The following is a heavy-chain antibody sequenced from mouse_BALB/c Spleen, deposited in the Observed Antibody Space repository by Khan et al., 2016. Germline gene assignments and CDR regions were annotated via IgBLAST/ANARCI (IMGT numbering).Heavy chain of an antibody. D-gene: IGHD1-1*01. J-gene: IGHJ3*01. CDR1: GYTFTNYG. Sequence: QIQLVQSGPELKKPGETVKISCKASGYTFTNYGMNWVKQAPGQGLKWMGWINTYTGEPTYADDFKGRFAFSLETYAGTAYLQINNFKNEDTATDCCARRHYGSSYDAWFAYWGQGTLVTVSA. CDR2: INTYTGEP. V-gene: IGHV9-3-1*01. CDR3: ARRHYGSSYDAWFAY.